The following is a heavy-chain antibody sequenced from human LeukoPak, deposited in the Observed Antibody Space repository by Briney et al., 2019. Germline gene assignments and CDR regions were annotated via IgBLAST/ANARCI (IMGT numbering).Heavy chain of an antibody. J-gene: IGHJ4*02. CDR2: ISYDGSNK. CDR1: GFTFSSYG. V-gene: IGHV3-30*03. Sequence: PGGSLRLSCAASGFTFSSYGMHWVRQAPGKGLEWVAVISYDGSNKYYADSVKGRFTISRDNSKNTLYLQMSSLRAEDTAVYYCARSINGDPPDFDYWGQGTLVTVSS. D-gene: IGHD4-17*01. CDR3: ARSINGDPPDFDY.